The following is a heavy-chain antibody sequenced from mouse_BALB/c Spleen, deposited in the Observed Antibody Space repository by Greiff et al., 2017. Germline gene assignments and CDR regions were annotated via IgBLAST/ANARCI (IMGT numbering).Heavy chain of an antibody. V-gene: IGHV8-12*01. Sequence: QVTLKESGPGILQPSQTLSLTCSFSGFSLSTSGMGVSWIRQPSGKGLEWLAHIYWDDDKRYNPSLKSRLTISKDTSSNQVFLKITSVDTADTATYYCARSDGNRYFDVWGAGTTVTVSS. CDR1: GFSLSTSGMG. CDR3: ARSDGNRYFDV. J-gene: IGHJ1*01. CDR2: IYWDDDK. D-gene: IGHD2-1*01.